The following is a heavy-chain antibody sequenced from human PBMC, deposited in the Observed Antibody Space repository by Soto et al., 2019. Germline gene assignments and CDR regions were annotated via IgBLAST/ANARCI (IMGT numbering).Heavy chain of an antibody. V-gene: IGHV3-74*01. Sequence: EVQLVESGGGLVQPGGSLRLSCAASGFTFSSYWMHWVRQAPGKGLVWVSRINSDGSSTSCADSGKGRFTISRDNAKNTMYMKINRLRAEDTAVYYCVRTSLVVAAATREDYWGQGTLVTVSS. CDR1: GFTFSSYW. J-gene: IGHJ4*02. CDR3: VRTSLVVAAATREDY. CDR2: INSDGSST. D-gene: IGHD2-15*01.